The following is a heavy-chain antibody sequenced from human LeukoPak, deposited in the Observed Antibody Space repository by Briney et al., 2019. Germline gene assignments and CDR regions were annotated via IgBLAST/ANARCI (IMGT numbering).Heavy chain of an antibody. CDR2: ISGSGGST. CDR1: GFTFSDYT. V-gene: IGHV3-23*01. J-gene: IGHJ4*02. CDR3: AKEQQWPPYFDY. D-gene: IGHD6-19*01. Sequence: PGESLRLSCAGSGFTFSDYTMNWVRQAPGKGLEWVSAISGSGGSTYYADSVKGRFTISRDNSKNTLYLQMNSLRAEDTAVYYCAKEQQWPPYFDYWGQGTLVTVSS.